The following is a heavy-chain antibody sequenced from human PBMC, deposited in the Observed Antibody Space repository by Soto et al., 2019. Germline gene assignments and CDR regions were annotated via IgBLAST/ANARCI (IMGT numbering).Heavy chain of an antibody. Sequence: PGGSLRLSCAASGFTFSDAWMSWVRQAPGKGLEWVGRIKSKTDGGTTDYAAPVKGRFTISRDDSKNTLYLQMNSLKTEDTAVYYCTTDRPYYYDSSGYSEFDYWGQGTLVTVSS. CDR1: GFTFSDAW. D-gene: IGHD3-22*01. J-gene: IGHJ4*02. CDR3: TTDRPYYYDSSGYSEFDY. V-gene: IGHV3-15*01. CDR2: IKSKTDGGTT.